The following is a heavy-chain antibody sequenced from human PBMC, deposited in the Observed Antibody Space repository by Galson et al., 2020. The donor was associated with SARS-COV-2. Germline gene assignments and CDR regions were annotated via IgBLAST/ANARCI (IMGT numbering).Heavy chain of an antibody. Sequence: GESLKISCGASGFTFSSYGMHWVRQAPGKGLEWVAVISYDGSNKYYEDSVKGRFTISRDNSKNTLYLQMNSLRAEDTAVYYCASIPTLRLGELRERYLDYWGQGTLVTVSS. D-gene: IGHD3-16*01. CDR2: ISYDGSNK. V-gene: IGHV3-30*03. J-gene: IGHJ4*02. CDR1: GFTFSSYG. CDR3: ASIPTLRLGELRERYLDY.